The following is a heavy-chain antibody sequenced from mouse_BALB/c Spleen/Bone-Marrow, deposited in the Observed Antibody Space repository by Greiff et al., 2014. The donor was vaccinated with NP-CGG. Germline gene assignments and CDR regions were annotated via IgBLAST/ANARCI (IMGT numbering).Heavy chain of an antibody. CDR3: ARGITTGRYYALDY. J-gene: IGHJ4*01. CDR1: GFNFEDTY. V-gene: IGHV14-3*02. Sequence: DVQLQESGAEVVKPGASVKLSCTASGFNFEDTYMHWVKQRPEQGLEWIGRIAPANGNTKYDPRFQGKATITADTSSNTAYLQLSSLISEDTAVYYCARGITTGRYYALDYWGQGTSVPI. CDR2: IAPANGNT. D-gene: IGHD2-4*01.